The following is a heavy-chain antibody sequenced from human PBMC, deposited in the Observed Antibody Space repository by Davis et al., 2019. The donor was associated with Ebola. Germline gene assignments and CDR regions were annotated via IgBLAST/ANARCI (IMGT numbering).Heavy chain of an antibody. V-gene: IGHV3-21*04. CDR2: ISSSSSYI. CDR1: GFTFSSYR. CDR3: ARYLTGYYPNDY. J-gene: IGHJ4*02. Sequence: GGSLRLSCAASGFTFSSYRMNWVRHAPGKGLEWVSSISSSSSYIYYADSVKGRFTISRDNAKNSLYLQMNSLRAEDTAVYYCARYLTGYYPNDYWGQGTLVTVSS. D-gene: IGHD3-9*01.